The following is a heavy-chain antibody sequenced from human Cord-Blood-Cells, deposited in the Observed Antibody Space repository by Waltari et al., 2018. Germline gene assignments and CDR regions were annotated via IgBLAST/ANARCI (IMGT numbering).Heavy chain of an antibody. CDR2: IYHSGST. J-gene: IGHJ3*02. D-gene: IGHD6-6*01. CDR1: GYSINSGYY. Sequence: QVQLQESGPGLVKPSETLSLTCTVSGYSINSGYYWGWIRPPPGQGREWIGSIYHSGSTYYNPSLKSRVTISVDTSKNQFSLKLSSVTAADTAVYYCAREYRPSIAARKGGHDAFDIWGQGTMVTVSS. CDR3: AREYRPSIAARKGGHDAFDI. V-gene: IGHV4-38-2*02.